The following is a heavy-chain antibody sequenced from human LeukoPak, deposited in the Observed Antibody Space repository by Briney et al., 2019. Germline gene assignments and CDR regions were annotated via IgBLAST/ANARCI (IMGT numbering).Heavy chain of an antibody. CDR2: INAGNGNT. CDR3: ARGGITIFGVVNRPFDY. V-gene: IGHV1-3*01. Sequence: ASVKVFCKASGYPFTSYAMHWVRQAPGQRLEWMGWINAGNGNTKYSQKFQGRVTITRDTSASTAYMELSSLRSEDTAVYYCARGGITIFGVVNRPFDYWGQGTLVTVSS. CDR1: GYPFTSYA. D-gene: IGHD3-3*01. J-gene: IGHJ4*02.